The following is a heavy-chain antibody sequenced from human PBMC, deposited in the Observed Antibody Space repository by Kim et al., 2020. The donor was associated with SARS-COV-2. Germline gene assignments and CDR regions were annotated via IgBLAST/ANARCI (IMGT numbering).Heavy chain of an antibody. CDR1: GGTFSSHA. V-gene: IGHV1-69*04. Sequence: SVKVSCKSSGGTFSSHAFSWVRQAPGQGLEWMGRIIPIPGIVNYAQNLQGRVTITADKSTSTAYMELSSLRSEDTAVYYCARDLLGVGATRGYYFYGMDVWGQGTTVTVSS. CDR3: ARDLLGVGATRGYYFYGMDV. J-gene: IGHJ6*02. CDR2: IIPIPGIV. D-gene: IGHD1-26*01.